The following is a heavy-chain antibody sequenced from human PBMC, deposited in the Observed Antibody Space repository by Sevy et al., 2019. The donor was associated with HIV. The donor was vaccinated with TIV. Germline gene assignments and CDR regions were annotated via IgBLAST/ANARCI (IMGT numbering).Heavy chain of an antibody. D-gene: IGHD1-1*01. CDR1: GGSISSYF. V-gene: IGHV4-59*01. Sequence: SETLSLTCSVSGGSISSYFWTWVRQSPGKGLEWIGNIYFTGNTDYSPSLKSRVTLSLDTSKSHFSLILNSVTAADTAVYHCARDSTTRPRVLDYWGQGTLVTVSS. CDR3: ARDSTTRPRVLDY. J-gene: IGHJ4*02. CDR2: IYFTGNT.